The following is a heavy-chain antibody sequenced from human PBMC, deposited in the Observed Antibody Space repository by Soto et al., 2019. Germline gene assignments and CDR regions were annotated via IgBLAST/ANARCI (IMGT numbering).Heavy chain of an antibody. Sequence: EVQLVESGGGLIQPGGSLRLSCAASGFTVSNKYITWVRQPPGKGLEWVSLIYGGGTTYYADSVNGRFTISRDIARNSFYLQMNSLRDEDTAVYYCARDHQWAFDLWGQGVLVTVSS. V-gene: IGHV3-53*01. CDR2: IYGGGTT. J-gene: IGHJ4*02. D-gene: IGHD1-26*01. CDR1: GFTVSNKY. CDR3: ARDHQWAFDL.